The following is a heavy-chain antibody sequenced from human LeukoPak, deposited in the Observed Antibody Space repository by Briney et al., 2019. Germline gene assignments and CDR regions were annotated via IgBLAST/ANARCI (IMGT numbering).Heavy chain of an antibody. V-gene: IGHV1-46*04. CDR3: AREGSRSSLGGLGH. CDR2: INPSNDFT. J-gene: IGHJ4*02. D-gene: IGHD2-2*01. Sequence: ASDKVSYMPSVYTFLSYYIHGVRPAPGQELAWMAMINPSNDFTKKAEKLKARITMTRDTAPRTVYMELNSLRSEDTAIYYWAREGSRSSLGGLGHWGQGTLVIVS. CDR1: VYTFLSYY.